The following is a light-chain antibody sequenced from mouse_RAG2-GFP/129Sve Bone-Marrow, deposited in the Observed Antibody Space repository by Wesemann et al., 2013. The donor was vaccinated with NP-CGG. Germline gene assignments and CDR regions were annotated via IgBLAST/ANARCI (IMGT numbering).Light chain of an antibody. V-gene: IGKV8-28*01. J-gene: IGKJ1*01. CDR1: QSLLNSGNQKNY. CDR3: HQYLSSWT. Sequence: VMTQSPSSLSVSAGEKVTMSCKSSQSLLNSGNQKNYLAWYQQKPGQPPKLLIYGASTRESGVPDRFTGSGSGTDFTLTISSVQAEDLAVYYCHQYLSSWTFGGGTKLEIK. CDR2: GAS.